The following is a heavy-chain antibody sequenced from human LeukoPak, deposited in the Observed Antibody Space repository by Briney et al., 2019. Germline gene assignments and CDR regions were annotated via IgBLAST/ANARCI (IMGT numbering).Heavy chain of an antibody. J-gene: IGHJ4*02. CDR1: GYTFTSYA. V-gene: IGHV1-3*01. CDR3: ARDRDSSWFGLVGGYFDY. D-gene: IGHD3-22*01. CDR2: INAGNGNT. Sequence: GASVKVSCKASGYTFTSYAMHWVRQAPGQRLEWMGWINAGNGNTKYSQKFQGRVTITRDTSASTAYMELSSLRSEDTAVYYCARDRDSSWFGLVGGYFDYWGQGTLVTVSS.